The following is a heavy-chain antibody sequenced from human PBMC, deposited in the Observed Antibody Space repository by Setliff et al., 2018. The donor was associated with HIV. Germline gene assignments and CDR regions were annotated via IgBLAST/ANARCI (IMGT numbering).Heavy chain of an antibody. Sequence: ASVKVSCKVSGYTLTKLSMHWVRQAPGKGLEWMGGFDPELGETFFAQRFQGRITMTGDTSADTAYMELRSLRSDDTAVYYCARNFGLSPSGKYYYYYGMDIWGQGTTVTVSS. J-gene: IGHJ6*02. V-gene: IGHV1-24*01. CDR2: FDPELGET. CDR3: ARNFGLSPSGKYYYYYGMDI. CDR1: GYTLTKLS. D-gene: IGHD3-10*01.